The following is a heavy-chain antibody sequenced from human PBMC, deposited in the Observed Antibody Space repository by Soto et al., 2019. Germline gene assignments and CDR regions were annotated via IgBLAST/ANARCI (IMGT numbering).Heavy chain of an antibody. J-gene: IGHJ4*02. CDR3: ARDRVNYGTHWAY. CDR1: GFTFNKFW. Sequence: EVQLVESGGGLVQPGGSLRLSCTASGFTFNKFWMHWVRQAPGKGLVWVSRINGDGSDTAYADSVKGPFTISRDNAKNTLYLQMTSLRAEDTAIYSCARDRVNYGTHWAYWGQGTLVTVSS. CDR2: INGDGSDT. V-gene: IGHV3-74*01. D-gene: IGHD3-10*01.